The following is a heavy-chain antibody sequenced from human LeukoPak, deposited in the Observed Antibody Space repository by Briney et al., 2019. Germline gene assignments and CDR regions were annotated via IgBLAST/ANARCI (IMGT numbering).Heavy chain of an antibody. CDR1: GYTFTSYG. CDR2: ISAYNGDS. J-gene: IGHJ4*02. CDR3: ARDFSY. Sequence: GASVKVSCKASGYTFTSYGITWVRQPPGQGLEWMGWISAYNGDSNYAQKLQGRVTMTTDTSTSTAYMELRSLRSDDTALYYCARDFSYWGQGTLVTVSS. V-gene: IGHV1-18*01.